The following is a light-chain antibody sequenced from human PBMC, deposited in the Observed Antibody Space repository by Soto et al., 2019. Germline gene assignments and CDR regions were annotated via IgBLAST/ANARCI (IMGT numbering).Light chain of an antibody. J-gene: IGKJ5*01. Sequence: EIVLTQSPATLSLSPGERATLSCRASQSVSSYLAWYQQKPGQAPRLLIYDASNRATGIPARFSGSGSRTDFTLTISSLEPEDFAVYYCQQRSNWPGITFGQGTRLVIK. CDR3: QQRSNWPGIT. V-gene: IGKV3-11*01. CDR2: DAS. CDR1: QSVSSY.